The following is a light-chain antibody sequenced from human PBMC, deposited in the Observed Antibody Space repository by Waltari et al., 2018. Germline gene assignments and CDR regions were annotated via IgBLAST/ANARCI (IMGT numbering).Light chain of an antibody. CDR2: EGS. J-gene: IGLJ3*02. CDR1: SSAVGTYIL. Sequence: QSALTQPASVSGSPGQSITISCTGTSSAVGTYILAPWYQQNPGKAPKLMIYEGSKRPSGVSNRFSGSKSGNTAPLTISGLQAEDEADYYCCSYAGSSTLVFGGGTKLTVL. CDR3: CSYAGSSTLV. V-gene: IGLV2-23*01.